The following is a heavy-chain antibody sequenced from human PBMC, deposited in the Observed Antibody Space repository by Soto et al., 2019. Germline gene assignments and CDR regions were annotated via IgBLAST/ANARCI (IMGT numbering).Heavy chain of an antibody. CDR1: GGSVSGGSYH. J-gene: IGHJ4*02. Sequence: PSETLSLTCTVSGGSVSGGSYHWSWIRQPPGKGLEWIGYIYYRGNTNYNPSLKSRVAISLDTSKNQFSLKLSSVTAADTAMYYCARDIPPDRGGQGPLVTSPQ. V-gene: IGHV4-61*01. CDR2: IYYRGNT. CDR3: ARDIPPDR.